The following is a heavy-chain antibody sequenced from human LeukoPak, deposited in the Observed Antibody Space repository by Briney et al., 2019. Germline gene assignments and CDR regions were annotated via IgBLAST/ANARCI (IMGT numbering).Heavy chain of an antibody. CDR1: GGSISSYY. J-gene: IGHJ4*02. D-gene: IGHD3-9*01. CDR2: IYYSGST. V-gene: IGHV4-59*08. CDR3: ARVAPTYYDILTGYPQGGFDY. Sequence: SETLSLTCTVSGGSISSYYWSWIRQPPGKGLEWIGYIYYSGSTNYNPSLKSRVTISVDTSKNQFSLKLSSVTAADTAVYYCARVAPTYYDILTGYPQGGFDYWGQGTLVTVSS.